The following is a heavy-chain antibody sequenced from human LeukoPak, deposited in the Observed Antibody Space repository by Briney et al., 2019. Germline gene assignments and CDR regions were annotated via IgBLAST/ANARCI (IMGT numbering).Heavy chain of an antibody. CDR3: ACLRGPSDY. V-gene: IGHV3-30*02. Sequence: GGSLRLPCAASGFTFSSYGMHWVRQAPGKGLEWVAFIRSDGSNIYYADSVRGRFTISRDNTKNSLYLQMDSLTADDTAVYFCACLRGPSDYWGQGTLVTVSS. CDR1: GFTFSSYG. J-gene: IGHJ4*02. CDR2: IRSDGSNI. D-gene: IGHD4-17*01.